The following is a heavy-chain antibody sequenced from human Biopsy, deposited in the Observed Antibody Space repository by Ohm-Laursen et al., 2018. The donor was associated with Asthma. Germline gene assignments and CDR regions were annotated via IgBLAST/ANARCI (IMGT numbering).Heavy chain of an antibody. Sequence: SLRLSCSASRFTYAMHWVRQAPGKGLEWVAVISYDGSSIYYADSVKGRFTISRDNSKNTLSLQMNSLTAEDTAVYYCAREGVAGTHIEDWGQGTLVTVSS. CDR3: AREGVAGTHIED. J-gene: IGHJ4*02. V-gene: IGHV3-30-3*01. CDR1: RFTYA. CDR2: ISYDGSSI. D-gene: IGHD6-19*01.